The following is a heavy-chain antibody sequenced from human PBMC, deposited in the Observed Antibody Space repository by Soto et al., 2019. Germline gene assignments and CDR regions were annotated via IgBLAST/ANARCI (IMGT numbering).Heavy chain of an antibody. CDR1: SYSISSGYY. CDR2: IYHGGST. D-gene: IGHD4-17*01. J-gene: IGHJ5*02. Sequence: ETLSLTCAVASYSISSGYYWGWIRQTPVKGLEWIASIYHGGSTYYNPSLKSRVTISVDTSKNQFSLKLTSVTAADTAVYYCARGAVTVTPGWFAHWGQGIMVTVSS. CDR3: ARGAVTVTPGWFAH. V-gene: IGHV4-38-2*01.